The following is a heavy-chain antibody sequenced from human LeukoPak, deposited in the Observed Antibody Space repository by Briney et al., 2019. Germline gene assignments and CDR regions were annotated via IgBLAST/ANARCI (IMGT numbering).Heavy chain of an antibody. Sequence: ASVKVSCKASGGTFSSYAISWVRQAPGQGLEWMGRIIPILGIANYAQKFQGRVTITADKSTSTAYMELSSLRSADTAVYYCARDFPVVTGYWGQGTLVTVSS. CDR2: IIPILGIA. J-gene: IGHJ4*02. CDR3: ARDFPVVTGY. CDR1: GGTFSSYA. V-gene: IGHV1-69*04. D-gene: IGHD4-23*01.